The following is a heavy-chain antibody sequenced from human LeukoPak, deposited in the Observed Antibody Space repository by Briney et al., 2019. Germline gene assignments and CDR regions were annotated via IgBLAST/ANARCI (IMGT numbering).Heavy chain of an antibody. Sequence: PGGSLRLSCAASGFTFSSYAMSWVRQAPGKGLEWVSAISGSGGSTYYADSVKGRFTISRDNSKNTLYLQMNSLRAEDTAVYYCAKGAPKRYLYYYDSSGYYQKYFDYWGQGTLVTVSS. CDR3: AKGAPKRYLYYYDSSGYYQKYFDY. CDR1: GFTFSSYA. D-gene: IGHD3-22*01. V-gene: IGHV3-23*01. J-gene: IGHJ4*02. CDR2: ISGSGGST.